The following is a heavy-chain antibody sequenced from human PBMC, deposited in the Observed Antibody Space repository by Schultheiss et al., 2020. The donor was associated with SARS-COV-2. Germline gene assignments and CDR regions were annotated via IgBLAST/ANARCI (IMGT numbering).Heavy chain of an antibody. CDR2: IYYSGST. V-gene: IGHV4-59*01. Sequence: SETLSLTCTVSGGSISSYYWTWIRQHPGKGLEWIGYIYYSGSTNYNPSLKSRVTISVDTSKNQFSLKLSSVTAADTAVYYCARGGERWLQFEGNFDYWGQGTLVTVSS. J-gene: IGHJ4*02. D-gene: IGHD5-24*01. CDR3: ARGGERWLQFEGNFDY. CDR1: GGSISSYY.